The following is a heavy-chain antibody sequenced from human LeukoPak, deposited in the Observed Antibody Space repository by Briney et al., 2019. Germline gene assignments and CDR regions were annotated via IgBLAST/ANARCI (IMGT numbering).Heavy chain of an antibody. CDR2: ISSSSSYI. J-gene: IGHJ4*02. CDR1: GFTFSSYS. V-gene: IGHV3-21*01. CDR3: ARSRGIAVDY. D-gene: IGHD6-19*01. Sequence: NAGGSLRLSCAAYGFTFSSYSMNWVRQAPGKGLEWVSSISSSSSYIYYADSVKGRFTISRDNAKNSLYLQMNSLRAEDTAVYYCARSRGIAVDYWGQGTLVTVSS.